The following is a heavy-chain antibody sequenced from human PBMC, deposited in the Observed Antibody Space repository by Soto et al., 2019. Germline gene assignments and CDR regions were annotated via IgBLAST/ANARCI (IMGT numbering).Heavy chain of an antibody. J-gene: IGHJ4*02. D-gene: IGHD6-19*01. CDR2: INPSGGST. V-gene: IGHV1-46*01. CDR1: GYTFTSYY. Sequence: ASVKVSCKASGYTFTSYYMHWVRQAPGQGLEWMGIINPSGGSTSYAQKFQGRVTMTRDTSTSTVYMELSNLRSEDTAVYYCATHWETNSSGYNCWGQGTLVTVSS. CDR3: ATHWETNSSGYNC.